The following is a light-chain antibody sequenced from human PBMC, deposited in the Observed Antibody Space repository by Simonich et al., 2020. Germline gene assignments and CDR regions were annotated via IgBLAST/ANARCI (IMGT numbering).Light chain of an antibody. J-gene: IGKJ2*01. CDR2: AAS. Sequence: DIQLTQSPSSLSASVGNRVTITCRASQHISSYLNWYQQKPRKAPKLLIYAASSLQSGVPARFSGSGSGTDFTLTISSLQPEDFATYYCQQSYSTPYTFGQGTKLEIK. V-gene: IGKV1-39*01. CDR1: QHISSY. CDR3: QQSYSTPYT.